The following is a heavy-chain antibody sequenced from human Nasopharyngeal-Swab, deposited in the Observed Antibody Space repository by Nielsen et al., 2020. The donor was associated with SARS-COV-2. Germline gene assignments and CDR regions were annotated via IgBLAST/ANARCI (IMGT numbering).Heavy chain of an antibody. V-gene: IGHV4-59*08. Sequence: RQAPGKGLEWIGYIYDSGSTNYNPSLKSRVTISVDTSKTHFSLKLSSVTAADTAVYYCARGKQSGDYAFDYWGQGTLVTVSS. CDR3: ARGKQSGDYAFDY. CDR2: IYDSGST. J-gene: IGHJ4*02. D-gene: IGHD4-17*01.